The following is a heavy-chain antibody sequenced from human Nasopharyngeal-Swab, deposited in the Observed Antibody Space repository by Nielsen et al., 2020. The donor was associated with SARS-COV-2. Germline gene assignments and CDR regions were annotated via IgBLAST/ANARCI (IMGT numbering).Heavy chain of an antibody. Sequence: GESLKISCAASGFTFSSYAMSWVRQAPGKGLEWVSAISGSGGSTYYAGSVKGRFTISRDNSKNTLYLQMNSLRAEDTAVYYCAKRPTGSTFGDWGQGTLVTVSS. CDR2: ISGSGGST. J-gene: IGHJ4*02. CDR3: AKRPTGSTFGD. CDR1: GFTFSSYA. D-gene: IGHD3-16*01. V-gene: IGHV3-23*01.